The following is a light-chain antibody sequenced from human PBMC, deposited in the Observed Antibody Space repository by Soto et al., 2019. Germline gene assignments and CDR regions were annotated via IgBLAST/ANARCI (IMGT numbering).Light chain of an antibody. CDR1: NSNIGSNY. CDR2: RNS. J-gene: IGLJ2*01. V-gene: IGLV1-47*01. Sequence: QSVLTQTPSVSGTPGQRVTISCSGSNSNIGSNYVFWYQQLPGTAPKLLIYRNSQRPSGVPDRCSGSKSGTSASLAISGLRSEDEADYYCAGWEDSLNGVGFGGGTKVTAL. CDR3: AGWEDSLNGVG.